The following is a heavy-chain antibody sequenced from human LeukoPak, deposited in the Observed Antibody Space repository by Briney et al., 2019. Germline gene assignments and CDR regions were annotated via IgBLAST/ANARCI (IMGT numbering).Heavy chain of an antibody. V-gene: IGHV3-7*01. CDR1: GFTFSSYW. Sequence: GGSPRLSCAASGFTFSSYWMSWVRQAPGKGLEWVANIKQDGSEKYYVDSVKGRLTISRDNAKNSLYLQMNSLRAEDTAVYYCARVAYYYDSSGYTWGQGTLVTVSS. CDR2: IKQDGSEK. CDR3: ARVAYYYDSSGYT. D-gene: IGHD3-22*01. J-gene: IGHJ5*02.